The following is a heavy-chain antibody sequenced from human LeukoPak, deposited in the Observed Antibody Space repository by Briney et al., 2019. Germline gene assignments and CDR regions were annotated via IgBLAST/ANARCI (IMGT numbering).Heavy chain of an antibody. CDR1: GYTLTELS. Sequence: ASVKVSCKVSGYTLTELSMHWVRQAPGKGREWMGGFDPEDGETIYAQKFQGRVTMTEDTSTDTAYMELSSLRSEDTAVYYCATLSPVRSPENDYWGQGTLVTVSS. V-gene: IGHV1-24*01. D-gene: IGHD1-14*01. CDR3: ATLSPVRSPENDY. CDR2: FDPEDGET. J-gene: IGHJ4*02.